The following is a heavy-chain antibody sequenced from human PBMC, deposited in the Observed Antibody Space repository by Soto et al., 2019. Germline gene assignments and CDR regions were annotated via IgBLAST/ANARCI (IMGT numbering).Heavy chain of an antibody. CDR3: ARDPYYYDSTCHYPCGMDV. Sequence: SQTLSLTCAISGDSVSSNSAAWNWIRQSPSRGLEWLGRTYYRSKWYNDYAVSVKSRITINPDTSKNQFSLQLNSVTPEDTAVYYCARDPYYYDSTCHYPCGMDVWGQGTTVTVSS. CDR1: GDSVSSNSAA. D-gene: IGHD3-22*01. CDR2: TYYRSKWYN. J-gene: IGHJ6*02. V-gene: IGHV6-1*01.